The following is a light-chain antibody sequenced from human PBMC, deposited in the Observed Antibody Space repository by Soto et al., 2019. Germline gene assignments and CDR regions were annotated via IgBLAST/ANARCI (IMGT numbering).Light chain of an antibody. CDR1: QTIRITC. CDR3: QHEDSSSRLT. Sequence: VVLTQSPATLSLSPGERATLSCRASQTIRITCLIGYQQKPGQAPRRLIYTASNRAAIIPDRFSGSRTVTDFPLNISRLETEDFAVYYCQHEDSSSRLTFGQGTKLQIK. CDR2: TAS. J-gene: IGKJ2*01. V-gene: IGKV3-20*01.